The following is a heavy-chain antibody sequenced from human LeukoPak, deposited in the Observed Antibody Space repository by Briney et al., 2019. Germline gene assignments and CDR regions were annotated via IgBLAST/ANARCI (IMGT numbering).Heavy chain of an antibody. Sequence: PSETLSLTCAVYGGSFSGYYWSWIRQPPGKGLEWIGEINHSGSTNYNPSLKSRVTISVDTSKNQFSLKLSSVTAADTAGYYCARKSTVIVVVVAARNDAFDIWGQGTMVTVSS. CDR2: INHSGST. D-gene: IGHD2-15*01. CDR1: GGSFSGYY. CDR3: ARKSTVIVVVVAARNDAFDI. V-gene: IGHV4-34*01. J-gene: IGHJ3*02.